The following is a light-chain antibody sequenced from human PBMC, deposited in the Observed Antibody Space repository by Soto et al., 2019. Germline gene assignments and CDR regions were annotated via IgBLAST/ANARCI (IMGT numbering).Light chain of an antibody. J-gene: IGKJ1*01. CDR1: QSVSSSY. CDR2: GAS. V-gene: IGKV3-20*01. CDR3: QQYGSSWT. Sequence: EIVLTQSPGSLSLSPAERATLSCRASQSVSSSYLAWYQQKPGQAPRLLIYGASSRATGIPDRFSGSGSGTDFTLTISRLEPEDFAVYYCQQYGSSWTFGQGTKVDIK.